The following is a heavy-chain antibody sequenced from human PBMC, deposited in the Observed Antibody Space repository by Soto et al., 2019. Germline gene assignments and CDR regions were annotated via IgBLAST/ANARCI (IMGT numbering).Heavy chain of an antibody. V-gene: IGHV2-5*02. CDR3: ARRSVVYSNYLFNWFDP. J-gene: IGHJ5*02. D-gene: IGHD4-4*01. CDR1: GFSLSTSGVG. CDR2: IYWDDDK. Sequence: QITLKESGPTLVKPTQTLTLTCTFSGFSLSTSGVGVGWIRQPPGKALEWLAVIYWDDDKRYSPSLKRRLTITRDTSKNQVVLTMTNMDPVDTATYYCARRSVVYSNYLFNWFDPWGQGTPVTVSS.